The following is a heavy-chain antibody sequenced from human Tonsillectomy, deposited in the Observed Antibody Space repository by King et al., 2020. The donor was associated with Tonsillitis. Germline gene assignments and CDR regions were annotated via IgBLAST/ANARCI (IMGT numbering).Heavy chain of an antibody. CDR2: ISSSGSTI. D-gene: IGHD3-9*01. V-gene: IGHV3-48*03. CDR3: ARGLPYYDFLTGYYLDY. CDR1: GFTFSSYE. Sequence: VQLVESGGGLVQPGGSLRLSCAASGFTFSSYEMNWVRQAPGKGLEWVSYISSSGSTIYYADSVKGRFTISIDNAKNSLYLQMNSLRAEDTAVYYCARGLPYYDFLTGYYLDYWGQGTLVTVSS. J-gene: IGHJ4*02.